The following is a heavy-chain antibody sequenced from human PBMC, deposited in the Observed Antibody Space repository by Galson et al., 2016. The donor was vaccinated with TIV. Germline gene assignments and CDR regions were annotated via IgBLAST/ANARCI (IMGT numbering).Heavy chain of an antibody. CDR2: IDWDDDI. CDR1: GFSLRTRGMC. CDR3: ARTSYYYDSSGYYEGILYFDY. D-gene: IGHD3-22*01. V-gene: IGHV2-70*11. Sequence: PALVKPTQALTLTCSFSGFSLRTRGMCASWIRQPPGKALEWLARIDWDDDIYYSPFMKTRLTIAKDTSKNQVVLTMTNLDPVDTATYYCARTSYYYDSSGYYEGILYFDYWGQGSRVTVSS. J-gene: IGHJ4*02.